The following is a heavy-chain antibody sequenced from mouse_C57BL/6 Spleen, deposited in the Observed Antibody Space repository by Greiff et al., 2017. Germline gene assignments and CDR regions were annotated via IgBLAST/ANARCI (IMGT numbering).Heavy chain of an antibody. V-gene: IGHV7-3*01. CDR1: GFTFTDYY. Sequence: EVKLMESGGGLVQPGGSLSLSCAASGFTFTDYYMSWVRQPPGKALEWLGFIRNKANGYTTEYSASVKGRFTISRDNSQSILYLQMNALRAEDSAAYYCARSSYDYDEGTWFACWGQGTLVTVSA. J-gene: IGHJ3*01. CDR3: ARSSYDYDEGTWFAC. CDR2: IRNKANGYTT. D-gene: IGHD2-4*01.